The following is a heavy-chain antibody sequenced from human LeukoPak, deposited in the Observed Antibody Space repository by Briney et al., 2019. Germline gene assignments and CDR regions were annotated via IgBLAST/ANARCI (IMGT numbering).Heavy chain of an antibody. CDR1: GGTFSSYA. D-gene: IGHD1-26*01. CDR2: IIPIFGTA. J-gene: IGHJ4*02. Sequence: ASVKVSCKASGGTFSSYAISWVRQAPGQGLEWMGGIIPIFGTANYAQKFQGRVTITADESTSTAYMELTTLTSDDTAVYYCARDGVGTYDYWGQGTLVTVSS. V-gene: IGHV1-69*13. CDR3: ARDGVGTYDY.